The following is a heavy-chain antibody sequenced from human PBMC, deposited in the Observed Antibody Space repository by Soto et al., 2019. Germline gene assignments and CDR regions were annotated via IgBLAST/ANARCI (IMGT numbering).Heavy chain of an antibody. CDR2: IWYDGSNK. D-gene: IGHD4-17*01. J-gene: IGHJ4*02. CDR1: GFTFSSYG. V-gene: IGHV3-33*01. CDR3: ARDHYGDYGVSNFDY. Sequence: HPGGSLRLSCAASGFTFSSYGMHWVRQAPGKGLEWVAVIWYDGSNKYYADSVKGRFTISRDNSKNTLYLQMNSLRAEDTAVYYCARDHYGDYGVSNFDYGGKGTWVTVSS.